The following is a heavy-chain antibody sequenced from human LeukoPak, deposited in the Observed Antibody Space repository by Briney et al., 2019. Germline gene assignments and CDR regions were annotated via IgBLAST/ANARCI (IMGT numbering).Heavy chain of an antibody. CDR3: ARDIAAAGIPFDY. Sequence: GGSLRLSCVASGFTFSSYAMHWVRQAPGKGLEWVAVISYDGSNKYYADSVKGRFTISRDNSKNTLYLQMNSLRAEDTAVYYCARDIAAAGIPFDYWGQGTLVTVSS. CDR1: GFTFSSYA. CDR2: ISYDGSNK. V-gene: IGHV3-30*04. D-gene: IGHD6-13*01. J-gene: IGHJ4*02.